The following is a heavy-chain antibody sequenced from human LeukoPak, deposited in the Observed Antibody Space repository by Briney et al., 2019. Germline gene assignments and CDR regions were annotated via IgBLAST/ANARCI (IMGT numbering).Heavy chain of an antibody. D-gene: IGHD5-24*01. CDR1: GDSMSNHF. J-gene: IGHJ5*02. CDR3: ARHPGRDGYKPNWFDP. V-gene: IGHV4-59*08. Sequence: SETLSLTCTVSGDSMSNHFWSWIRQPPGKGLEWIGYIYGSETTNYNPSLKSRVTMSVDTSENQFSLRLTSVTAADTAVYYCARHPGRDGYKPNWFDPWGQGTLVTVSS. CDR2: IYGSETT.